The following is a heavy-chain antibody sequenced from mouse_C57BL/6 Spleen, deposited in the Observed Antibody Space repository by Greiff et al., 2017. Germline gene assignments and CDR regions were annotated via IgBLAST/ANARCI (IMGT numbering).Heavy chain of an antibody. V-gene: IGHV1-64*01. Sequence: QVQLQQPGAELVKPGASVKLSCKASGYTFTSYWMHWVKQRPGQGLEWIGIIHPNSGSTNYNEKFKSKATLTVDKSSSTAYMQLSSLTSEDSAVYYCARRGNGSSYYFDYWGQGTTLTVSS. CDR2: IHPNSGST. CDR1: GYTFTSYW. CDR3: ARRGNGSSYYFDY. D-gene: IGHD1-1*01. J-gene: IGHJ2*01.